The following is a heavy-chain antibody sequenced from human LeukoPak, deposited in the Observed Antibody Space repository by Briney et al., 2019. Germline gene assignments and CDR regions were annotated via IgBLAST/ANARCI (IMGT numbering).Heavy chain of an antibody. CDR2: INPSGGST. V-gene: IGHV1-46*01. Sequence: GASVKVSCKASGYTFTSYGISWVRQAPGQGLEWMGVINPSGGSTSYAQKFQGRVTMTRDMSTSTVYMELSRLRSDDTAVYYCARAGRLPRSGNGNWGQGTLVTVSS. D-gene: IGHD2-8*01. CDR1: GYTFTSYG. J-gene: IGHJ4*02. CDR3: ARAGRLPRSGNGN.